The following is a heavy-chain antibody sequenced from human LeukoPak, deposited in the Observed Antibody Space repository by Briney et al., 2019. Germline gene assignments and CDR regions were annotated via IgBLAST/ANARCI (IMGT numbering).Heavy chain of an antibody. D-gene: IGHD2-8*01. J-gene: IGHJ5*02. CDR3: AKTLGQWSFWEVDNWFDP. CDR2: FSGNGGST. Sequence: GGSLRRSCAASGFTFSSYAISWVRQAPGKGLELVSTFSGNGGSTYYTDSVKGRFTITRDNSKNTLDLQMNGLRDEDTAVYYCAKTLGQWSFWEVDNWFDPWGQGTLVTVSS. V-gene: IGHV3-23*01. CDR1: GFTFSSYA.